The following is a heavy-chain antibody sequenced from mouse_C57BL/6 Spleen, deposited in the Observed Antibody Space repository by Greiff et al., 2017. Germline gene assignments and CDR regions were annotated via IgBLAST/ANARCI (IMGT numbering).Heavy chain of an antibody. CDR1: GYTFTSYW. V-gene: IGHV1-61*01. D-gene: IGHD1-1*01. CDR2: IYPSDSET. CDR3: ARRGSTVNYAMDY. Sequence: QVQLQQPGAELVRPGSSVKLSCKASGYTFTSYWMDWVKQRPGQGLEWIGNIYPSDSETHYNQKFKDKATLTVDKSSSTAYMQLSSLTSEDSAVYYCARRGSTVNYAMDYWGQGTSVTVSS. J-gene: IGHJ4*01.